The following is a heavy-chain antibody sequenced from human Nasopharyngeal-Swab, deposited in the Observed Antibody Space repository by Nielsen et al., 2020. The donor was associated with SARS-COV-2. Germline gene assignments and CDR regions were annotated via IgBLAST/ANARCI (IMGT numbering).Heavy chain of an antibody. CDR2: VRSKGINYAT. CDR3: TRCGGGCYSGRDY. Sequence: GGSLRLSFAASGLTSSDSAIHWVRQAPGKGLEWVGRVRSKGINYATAYSASVKGRFIIFRDDPTNTAYLQMNSLKTEDTAMYYCTRCGGGCYSGRDYWGQGTLVTVSS. CDR1: GLTSSDSA. D-gene: IGHD2-15*01. V-gene: IGHV3-73*01. J-gene: IGHJ4*02.